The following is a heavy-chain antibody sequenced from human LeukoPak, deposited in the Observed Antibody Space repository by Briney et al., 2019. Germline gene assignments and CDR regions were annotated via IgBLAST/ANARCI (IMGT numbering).Heavy chain of an antibody. D-gene: IGHD3-10*01. Sequence: SETLSLTCTVSGGSISSGDYYWSWIRQPPGKGLEWIGYIYYSGSTYYNPSLKSRVTISVDTSKNQFSLKLSSVTAAHTAVYYCASGIRYYYGSGSYEFFDYWGQGTLVTVSS. V-gene: IGHV4-30-4*01. CDR3: ASGIRYYYGSGSYEFFDY. J-gene: IGHJ4*02. CDR1: GGSISSGDYY. CDR2: IYYSGST.